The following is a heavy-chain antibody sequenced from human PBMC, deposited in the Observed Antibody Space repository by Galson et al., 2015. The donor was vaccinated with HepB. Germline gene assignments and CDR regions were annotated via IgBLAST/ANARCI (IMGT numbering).Heavy chain of an antibody. V-gene: IGHV3-11*05. CDR1: GFAFSDYY. Sequence: SLRLSCAASGFAFSDYYMSWVRQAPGKGLEWVSYISSGSGYPASADSVKGRFTISRDNSKNTLYLQMNSLRAEDTAVYYCAKVPGPGSGWRGDYWGQGTLVTVSS. J-gene: IGHJ4*02. CDR3: AKVPGPGSGWRGDY. CDR2: ISSGSGYP. D-gene: IGHD6-19*01.